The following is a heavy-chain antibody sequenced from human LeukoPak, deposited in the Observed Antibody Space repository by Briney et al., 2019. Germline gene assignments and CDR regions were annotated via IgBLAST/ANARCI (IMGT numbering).Heavy chain of an antibody. D-gene: IGHD4-11*01. Sequence: ASVKVSCKASGGTFSSHAISLVRQAPGQGLEWMGGIIPIFGTANYAQKFQGRVTMTADESTSTAYMELSSLRSEDTAVYYCARELLGHNSNSDYWGQGTLVTVSS. CDR1: GGTFSSHA. CDR3: ARELLGHNSNSDY. CDR2: IIPIFGTA. J-gene: IGHJ4*02. V-gene: IGHV1-69*13.